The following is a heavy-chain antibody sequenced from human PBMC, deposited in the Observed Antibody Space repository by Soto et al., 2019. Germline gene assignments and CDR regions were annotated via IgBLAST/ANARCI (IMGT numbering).Heavy chain of an antibody. CDR3: ARGGLLRYFDWAYKFDP. CDR2: IIPIFGTA. Sequence: SVKVSCKASGGTFSSYAISWVRQAPGQGLEWMGGIIPIFGTANYAQKFQGRVTITADESTSTAYMELSSLRSEDTAVYYCARGGLLRYFDWAYKFDPWGQGTLVTVSS. J-gene: IGHJ5*02. D-gene: IGHD3-9*01. CDR1: GGTFSSYA. V-gene: IGHV1-69*13.